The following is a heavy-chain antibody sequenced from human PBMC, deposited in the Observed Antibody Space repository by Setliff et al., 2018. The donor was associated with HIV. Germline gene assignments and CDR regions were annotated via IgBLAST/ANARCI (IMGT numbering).Heavy chain of an antibody. CDR3: ARDPHYFDRSGYYSYFYFDY. D-gene: IGHD3-22*01. Sequence: PSETLSLTCNVSGGSIRSNRDHWGWIRQTPGKGLEWIRSISYSGNTYYHPSLQSRVTISLDMSKDQFSLKVKSVTAADTAIYYCARDPHYFDRSGYYSYFYFDYWGQGMLVTVSS. J-gene: IGHJ4*02. CDR1: GGSIRSNRDH. V-gene: IGHV4-39*07. CDR2: ISYSGNT.